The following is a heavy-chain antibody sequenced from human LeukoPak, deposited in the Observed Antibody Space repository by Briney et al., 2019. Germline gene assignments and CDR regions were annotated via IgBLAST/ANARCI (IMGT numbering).Heavy chain of an antibody. CDR3: ASHSDPGYSYGYRDY. J-gene: IGHJ4*02. CDR1: GFTVSSNY. V-gene: IGHV3-53*01. Sequence: GGSLRLSCAASGFTVSSNYMSWVRQAPGKGLEWVSVIYSGGSTYYADSVKGRFTISRDNSKNTLYLQMNSLRAEDTAVYYCASHSDPGYSYGYRDYWGQGTLVTVSS. CDR2: IYSGGST. D-gene: IGHD5-18*01.